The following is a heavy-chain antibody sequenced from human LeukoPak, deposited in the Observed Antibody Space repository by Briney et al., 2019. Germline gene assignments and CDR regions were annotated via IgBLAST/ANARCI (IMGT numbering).Heavy chain of an antibody. CDR2: INNDGSRT. J-gene: IGHJ4*02. V-gene: IGHV3-74*01. D-gene: IGHD4/OR15-4a*01. Sequence: GRSLRLSCAASGFTFSNYWMHWVRQAPGKGLLWVSRINNDGSRTSYADSVKGRFTISRDNAKNTLYLQMNSLRAEDTAVYYCARRAGAYSHPYDYWGQGTPVTVSS. CDR1: GFTFSNYW. CDR3: ARRAGAYSHPYDY.